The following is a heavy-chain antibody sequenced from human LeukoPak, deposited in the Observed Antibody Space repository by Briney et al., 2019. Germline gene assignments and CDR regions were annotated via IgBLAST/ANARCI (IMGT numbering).Heavy chain of an antibody. CDR3: ASTVLGEFDY. CDR1: GGSSSGYY. Sequence: SETLSLTCAVYGGSSSGYYWSWIRQPPGKGLEWIGEINHSGSTNYNPSLKSRVTISVDTSKNQFSLKLSSVTAADTAVYYCASTVLGEFDYWGQGTLVTVSS. J-gene: IGHJ4*02. CDR2: INHSGST. V-gene: IGHV4-34*01. D-gene: IGHD3-16*01.